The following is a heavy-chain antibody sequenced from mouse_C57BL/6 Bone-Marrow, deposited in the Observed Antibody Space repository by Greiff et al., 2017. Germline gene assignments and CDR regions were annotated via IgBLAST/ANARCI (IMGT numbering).Heavy chain of an antibody. D-gene: IGHD1-1*01. CDR3: ARITTVVAPYFDG. CDR2: IYPGSGST. V-gene: IGHV1-55*01. J-gene: IGHJ1*03. CDR1: GYTFTSYW. Sequence: VQLQQPGAELVKPGASVKMSCKASGYTFTSYWITWVKQRPGQGLEWIGDIYPGSGSTNYNEKFKSKATLTVDKSSSTAYMQLSSLTSEDSAVYYCARITTVVAPYFDGWGTGTTVTVSS.